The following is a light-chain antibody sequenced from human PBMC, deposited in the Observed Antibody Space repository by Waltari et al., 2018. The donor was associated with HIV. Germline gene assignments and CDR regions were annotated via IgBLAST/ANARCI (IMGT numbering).Light chain of an antibody. CDR2: EVT. CDR1: SSDIGAYNR. CDR3: SSYTTSSTWV. Sequence: QSALTQPPSVSGSLGQSVTISCTGTSSDIGAYNRVSWYQQSPGPAPKLRIYEVTHRPTGVPVRFSGSKSGNTASLAIAGLQADDEADYYCSSYTTSSTWVFGGGTNLTVL. V-gene: IGLV2-18*02. J-gene: IGLJ3*02.